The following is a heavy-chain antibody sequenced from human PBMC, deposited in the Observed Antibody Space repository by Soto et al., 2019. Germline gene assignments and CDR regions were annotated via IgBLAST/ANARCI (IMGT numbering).Heavy chain of an antibody. V-gene: IGHV4-61*01. CDR2: IYYRGST. CDR1: GGSVSSGSYY. Sequence: PSETLSLTCTVSGGSVSSGSYYWRWIRQPPGKGLEWIGYIYYRGSTNYNPSLKSRVTISVDTSKNQFSLKLSSVTAADTAVYYCARQDTAMETYYYGMDVWGQGTTVTVSS. J-gene: IGHJ6*02. D-gene: IGHD5-18*01. CDR3: ARQDTAMETYYYGMDV.